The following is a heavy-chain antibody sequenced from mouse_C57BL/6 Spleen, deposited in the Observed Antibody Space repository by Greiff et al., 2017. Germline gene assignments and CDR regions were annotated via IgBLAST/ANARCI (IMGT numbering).Heavy chain of an antibody. Sequence: EVKLVESGGGLVQPGGSMKLSCVASGFTFSNYWMNWVRQSPEKGLEWVAQIRLKSDNYATHYAESVKGRFTISRDDSKSSVYLQMNNLRAEDTGIYYCTREFYYGSSYYWYFDVWGTGTTVTVSS. J-gene: IGHJ1*03. CDR2: IRLKSDNYAT. CDR1: GFTFSNYW. V-gene: IGHV6-3*01. CDR3: TREFYYGSSYYWYFDV. D-gene: IGHD1-1*01.